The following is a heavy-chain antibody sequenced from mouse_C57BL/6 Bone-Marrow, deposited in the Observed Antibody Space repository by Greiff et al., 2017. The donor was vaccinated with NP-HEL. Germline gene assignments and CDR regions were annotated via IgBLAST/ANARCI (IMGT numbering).Heavy chain of an antibody. D-gene: IGHD1-1*01. CDR2: INPSSGYT. CDR1: GYTFTSYW. J-gene: IGHJ4*01. CDR3: ARSNYGRGNAMDY. Sequence: VHLVESGAELAKPGASVKLSCKASGYTFTSYWMHWVKQRPGQGLEWIGYINPSSGYTKYNQKFKDKATLTADKSSSTAYMQLSSLTYEDSAVYYCARSNYGRGNAMDYWGQGTSVTVSS. V-gene: IGHV1-7*01.